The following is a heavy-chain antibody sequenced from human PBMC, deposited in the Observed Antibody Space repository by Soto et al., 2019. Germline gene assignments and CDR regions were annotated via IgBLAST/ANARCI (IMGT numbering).Heavy chain of an antibody. J-gene: IGHJ5*02. CDR1: GGSISSGDYY. D-gene: IGHD2-21*01. V-gene: IGHV4-30-4*01. CDR3: ARVGHINWFDP. Sequence: PSETLSLTCTVSGGSISSGDYYWTWIRQPPGKGLEWIGYIYYSGSTYYNPSLKSRVTISVDTPKNQFSLKLSSVTAGDTAVYYCARVGHINWFDPWGQGTLVTVSS. CDR2: IYYSGST.